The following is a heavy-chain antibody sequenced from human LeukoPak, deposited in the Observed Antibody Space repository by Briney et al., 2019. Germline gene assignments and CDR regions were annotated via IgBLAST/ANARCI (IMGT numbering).Heavy chain of an antibody. D-gene: IGHD3-22*01. Sequence: ASVKVSCKASGGTFSSYAISWVRQAPGQGLEWMGGIIPIFGTANYAQKFQGRVTITADKSTSTAYMELSSLRSEDTAVYYCARIVVDRRWFDPWGQGTLVTVSS. J-gene: IGHJ5*02. CDR1: GGTFSSYA. CDR2: IIPIFGTA. V-gene: IGHV1-69*06. CDR3: ARIVVDRRWFDP.